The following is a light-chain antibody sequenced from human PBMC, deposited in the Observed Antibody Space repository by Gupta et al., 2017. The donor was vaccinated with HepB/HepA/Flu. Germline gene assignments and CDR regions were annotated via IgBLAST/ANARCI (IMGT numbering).Light chain of an antibody. Sequence: QSVLTQPPSVSGATGQRVTISCTGSSSNIGAGSDVHWYQQRPGTAPKLLIYGNSNRPSGVPYRFSGSKSGTSASLAITVLQAEDESDYYCQSYDSSLSGWVFGGGTKLTVL. CDR3: QSYDSSLSGWV. J-gene: IGLJ3*02. V-gene: IGLV1-40*01. CDR2: GNS. CDR1: SSNIGAGSD.